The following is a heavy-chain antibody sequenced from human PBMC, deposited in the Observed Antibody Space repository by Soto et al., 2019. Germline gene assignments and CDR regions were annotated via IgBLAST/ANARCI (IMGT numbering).Heavy chain of an antibody. D-gene: IGHD3-9*01. CDR3: ARRPDILTGYYTALEFDY. V-gene: IGHV1-18*04. CDR2: ISAYNGNT. J-gene: IGHJ4*02. Sequence: ASVKVSCKASGYTFTSYGISWVRQAPGQGLEWMGWISAYNGNTNYAQKLQGRVTMTTDTSTSTAYMELRSLRSDDTAVYYCARRPDILTGYYTALEFDYWGQGTLVTVSS. CDR1: GYTFTSYG.